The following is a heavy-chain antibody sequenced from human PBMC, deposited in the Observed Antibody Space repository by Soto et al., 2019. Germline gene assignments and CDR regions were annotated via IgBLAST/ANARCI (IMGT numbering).Heavy chain of an antibody. D-gene: IGHD2-8*02. Sequence: QVQLQQWGAGLLKPSETLSLTCAVYGGSFSGYYWTWIRQPPGTGLEWIGEINHSGSTNYNPSLKXRXTXSXXTSTNQFSLKLTSVTAADTAVYYCARDKITGLFDYWGQGTLVTVSS. CDR1: GGSFSGYY. CDR3: ARDKITGLFDY. CDR2: INHSGST. V-gene: IGHV4-34*01. J-gene: IGHJ4*02.